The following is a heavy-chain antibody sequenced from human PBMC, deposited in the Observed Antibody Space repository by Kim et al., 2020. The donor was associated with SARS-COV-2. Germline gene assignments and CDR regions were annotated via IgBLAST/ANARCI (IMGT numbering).Heavy chain of an antibody. V-gene: IGHV3-23*03. J-gene: IGHJ4*02. CDR3: AKVSGGSCYDY. Sequence: GGSLRLSCAASGFTFSSYAMSWVRQAPGKGLEWVSVIYSGGSSTYYADSVKGRFTISRDNSKNTLYLRMNSLRAEDTAVYYCAKVSGGSCYDYWGQGTLVTVSS. D-gene: IGHD2-15*01. CDR2: IYSGGSST. CDR1: GFTFSSYA.